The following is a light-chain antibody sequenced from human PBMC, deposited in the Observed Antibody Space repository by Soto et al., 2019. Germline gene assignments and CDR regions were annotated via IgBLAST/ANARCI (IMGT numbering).Light chain of an antibody. Sequence: ETVLTQSPGTLSLSPGEGYTLSCMASQSVSSTYLAWYQQKAGQAPRLLIYGASSRATGITDRFSGSGSGTDFTLTISRLEPEDFAVYYCQLYGSSPQAVGRGTKVDIK. J-gene: IGKJ1*01. CDR1: QSVSSTY. CDR3: QLYGSSPQA. V-gene: IGKV3-20*01. CDR2: GAS.